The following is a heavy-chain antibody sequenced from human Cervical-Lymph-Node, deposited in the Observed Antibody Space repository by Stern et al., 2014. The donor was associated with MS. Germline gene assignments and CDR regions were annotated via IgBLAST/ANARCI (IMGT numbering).Heavy chain of an antibody. CDR1: GDTFSSYA. CDR3: ARDSTTGMDV. D-gene: IGHD1-1*01. Sequence: QLVQSGAEVKKPGSSVKVSCKTSGDTFSSYAISWVRQGPGQGLEWMGGIVPIFGTANYAEKFQGRVTITADVSTNTAYMELSRLGSDDKAVYYCARDSTTGMDVWGQGTTVTVSS. J-gene: IGHJ6*02. V-gene: IGHV1-69*01. CDR2: IVPIFGTA.